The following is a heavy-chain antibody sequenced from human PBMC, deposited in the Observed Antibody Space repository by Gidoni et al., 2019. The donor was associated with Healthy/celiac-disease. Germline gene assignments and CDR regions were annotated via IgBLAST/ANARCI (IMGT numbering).Heavy chain of an antibody. CDR3: ARDSYYDFWSGGVAYMDV. CDR1: GFTVSSNY. V-gene: IGHV3-66*01. D-gene: IGHD3-3*01. J-gene: IGHJ6*03. CDR2: IYSGGST. Sequence: EVQLVESGGGLVQPGGSLRLSCAASGFTVSSNYMSWVRQAPGKGLEWVSVIYSGGSTYYADSVKGRFTISRDNSKNTLYLQMNSLRAEDTAVYYCARDSYYDFWSGGVAYMDVWGKGTTITVSS.